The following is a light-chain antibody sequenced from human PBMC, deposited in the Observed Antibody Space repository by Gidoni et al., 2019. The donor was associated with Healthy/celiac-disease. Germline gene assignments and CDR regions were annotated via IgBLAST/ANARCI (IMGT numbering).Light chain of an antibody. V-gene: IGKV1-9*01. J-gene: IGKJ4*01. CDR1: QGISSY. CDR3: QQLNSYPLT. Sequence: IQLTQSPSSLSASVGDRVTITCRASQGISSYLAWYQQKPGKAPKLLIYAASTLQSGVPSRFSGSGSGTDFTLTISSLQPADFATYYCQQLNSYPLTFGGXTKVEIK. CDR2: AAS.